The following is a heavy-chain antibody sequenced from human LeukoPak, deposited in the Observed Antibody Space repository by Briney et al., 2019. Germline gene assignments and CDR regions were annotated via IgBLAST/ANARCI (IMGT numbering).Heavy chain of an antibody. Sequence: SETLSLTCTVSGGSISSYYWSWIRQTPGKGLAWIGYIYYSGSTNYNPSLKSRVTISVDTSKNQFSLKLSSVTAADTAVYYCARGSYILYYFDYWGQGTLVTVSS. D-gene: IGHD1-26*01. V-gene: IGHV4-59*01. CDR1: GGSISSYY. J-gene: IGHJ4*02. CDR3: ARGSYILYYFDY. CDR2: IYYSGST.